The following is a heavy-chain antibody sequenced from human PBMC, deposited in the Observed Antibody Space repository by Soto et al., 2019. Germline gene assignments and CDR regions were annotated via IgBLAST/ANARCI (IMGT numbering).Heavy chain of an antibody. CDR3: ARDLSITMVRGVIITQTAYFDY. D-gene: IGHD3-10*01. V-gene: IGHV3-21*01. J-gene: IGHJ4*02. CDR2: ISSSSSYI. CDR1: GFTFSSYS. Sequence: GGSLRLSCAASGFTFSSYSMNWVRQAPGKGLEWVSSISSSSSYIYYADSVKGRFTISRDNAKNSLYLQMNSLRAEDTAVYYCARDLSITMVRGVIITQTAYFDYWGQGTLVTISS.